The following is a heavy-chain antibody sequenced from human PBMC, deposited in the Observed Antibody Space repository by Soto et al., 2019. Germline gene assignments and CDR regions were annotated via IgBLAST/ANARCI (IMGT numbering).Heavy chain of an antibody. CDR3: ARARYDSSGYYFDD. D-gene: IGHD3-22*01. J-gene: IGHJ4*02. CDR2: VNSDGGST. V-gene: IGHV3-74*01. Sequence: GGSLRLSCAASGFTFSSYWMHWVRQAPGKGLVWVSRVNSDGGSTSYADSVKDRFTISRDIAKNTLYLQMNSLRAEDTAVYYCARARYDSSGYYFDDWGQGALVTVSS. CDR1: GFTFSSYW.